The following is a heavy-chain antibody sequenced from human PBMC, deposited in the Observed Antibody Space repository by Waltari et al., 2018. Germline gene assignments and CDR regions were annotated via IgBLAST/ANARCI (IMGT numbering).Heavy chain of an antibody. CDR2: IIPIFGTA. J-gene: IGHJ4*02. CDR1: GGTFSSYA. Sequence: QVQLVQSGAEVKKPGSSVKVSCKASGGTFSSYAISWLRRAPGQGLEWMGGIIPIFGTANYAQKFQGRVTITTDESTSTAYMELSSLRSEDTAVYYCARTGYSSGWDAGYYFDYWGQGTLVTVSS. CDR3: ARTGYSSGWDAGYYFDY. D-gene: IGHD6-19*01. V-gene: IGHV1-69*05.